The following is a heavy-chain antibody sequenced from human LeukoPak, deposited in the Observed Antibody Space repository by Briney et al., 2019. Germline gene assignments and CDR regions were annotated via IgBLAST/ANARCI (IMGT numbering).Heavy chain of an antibody. J-gene: IGHJ3*02. CDR1: GFTFSSYW. CDR2: IKQDGSEK. V-gene: IGHV3-7*01. D-gene: IGHD2-2*01. CDR3: ARDLDIVVVPAAHHDAFDI. Sequence: PGGSLRLSCAASGFTFSSYWMSWVRQAPGKGLEWVANIKQDGSEKYYVDSVKGRFTISRDNAKNSLYLQMSSLRAEDTAVYYCARDLDIVVVPAAHHDAFDIWGQGTMVTVSS.